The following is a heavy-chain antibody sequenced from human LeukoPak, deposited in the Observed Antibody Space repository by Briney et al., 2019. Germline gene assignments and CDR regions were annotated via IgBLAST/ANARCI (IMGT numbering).Heavy chain of an antibody. J-gene: IGHJ1*01. V-gene: IGHV3-21*04. D-gene: IGHD6-19*01. CDR2: ISTSSTYI. CDR1: GFIFSNYA. CDR3: AKGPYSSVHTDEYFQY. Sequence: GGSLRLSCAASGFIFSNYAMNWVRQAPGKGLEWVSSISTSSTYIYYADSVKGRFTISRDNAKNSLYLQMNSLRAEDTALYYCAKGPYSSVHTDEYFQYWGQGTLVTVSS.